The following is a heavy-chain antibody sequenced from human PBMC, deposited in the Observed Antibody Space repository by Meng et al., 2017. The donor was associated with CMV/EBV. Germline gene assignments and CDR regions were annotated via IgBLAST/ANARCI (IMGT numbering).Heavy chain of an antibody. CDR3: ARDPLFGGGGRFDL. D-gene: IGHD3-10*01. J-gene: IGHJ2*01. Sequence: QVQLAQFEAEVKKPGASVKASGKASGYTFTSYGISWVRQAPGQGLEWMGWISAYNGNTNYAQKLQGRVTMTTDTSTSTAYMELRSLRSDDTAVYYCARDPLFGGGGRFDLWGRGTLVTVSS. CDR1: GYTFTSYG. V-gene: IGHV1-18*01. CDR2: ISAYNGNT.